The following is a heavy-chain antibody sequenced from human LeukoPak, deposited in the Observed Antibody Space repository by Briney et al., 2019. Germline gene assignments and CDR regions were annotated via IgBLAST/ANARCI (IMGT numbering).Heavy chain of an antibody. D-gene: IGHD1-14*01. CDR2: IYYSGST. Sequence: NPSETLSLTCSVSGGSIRDYYWSWFRQPPGKGLEWTGYIYYSGSTNYNPSLKSRVTISVDTSKNQFSLKLSSVTAADTAVYYCARVFHDNQTWYFDLWGRGTLVTVSS. CDR3: ARVFHDNQTWYFDL. J-gene: IGHJ2*01. V-gene: IGHV4-59*01. CDR1: GGSIRDYY.